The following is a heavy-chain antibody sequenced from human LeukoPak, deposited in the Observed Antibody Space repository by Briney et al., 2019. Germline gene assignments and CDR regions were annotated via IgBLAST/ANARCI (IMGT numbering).Heavy chain of an antibody. CDR3: ARSGALNWFDP. V-gene: IGHV4-59*01. CDR1: GVSISSYH. J-gene: IGHJ5*02. CDR2: IYNSGST. Sequence: SETLSLTCTVSGVSISSYHWTWIRQPPGEGLEWIGHIYNSGSTNYNPSLRGRVTISLDTSKNQVSLKLSSVTAADTAVYYCARSGALNWFDPWGQGTLVTVSS. D-gene: IGHD4-17*01.